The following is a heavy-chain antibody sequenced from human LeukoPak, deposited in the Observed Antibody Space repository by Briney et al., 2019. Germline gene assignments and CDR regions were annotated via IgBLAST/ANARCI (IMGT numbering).Heavy chain of an antibody. Sequence: SQTLSLTCAISGDSVSSNSAAWNWSRQSPSRGLEWLGRTYYRSKCYNDYAVSVKSRITINPATSKNQFSLQLNSVTPEDTAVYYCAREDTAMVKDAFDIWGQGTMVTVSS. CDR3: AREDTAMVKDAFDI. D-gene: IGHD5-18*01. V-gene: IGHV6-1*01. J-gene: IGHJ3*02. CDR1: GDSVSSNSAA. CDR2: TYYRSKCYN.